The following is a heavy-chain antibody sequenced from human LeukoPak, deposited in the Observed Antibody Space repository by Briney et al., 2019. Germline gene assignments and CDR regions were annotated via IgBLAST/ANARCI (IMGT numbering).Heavy chain of an antibody. CDR3: ARRWPYCSGGSCYWYFDL. CDR1: GGSFSGYY. D-gene: IGHD2-15*01. V-gene: IGHV4-34*01. J-gene: IGHJ2*01. Sequence: SETLSLTCAVYGGSFSGYYWSWIRQPPGKGLEWIGEINHSGSTNFNPSLKSRVTISLDTSENQFSLKLSSVTAADTAEYYCARRWPYCSGGSCYWYFDLWGRGTLVTVSS. CDR2: INHSGST.